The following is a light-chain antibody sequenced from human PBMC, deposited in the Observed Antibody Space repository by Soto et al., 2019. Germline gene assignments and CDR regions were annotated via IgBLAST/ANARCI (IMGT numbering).Light chain of an antibody. CDR2: GAS. J-gene: IGKJ1*01. CDR3: QQYNNWWT. V-gene: IGKV3-15*01. CDR1: QSVSNN. Sequence: EIVMTQSPATLSVSPGERATLSCRASQSVSNNLAWYQKKPGQAPRLLIYGASTRATGIPARFSCSGSGTEFTLNISSLQSEDFAFYYCQQYNNWWTFGQGTRVDIK.